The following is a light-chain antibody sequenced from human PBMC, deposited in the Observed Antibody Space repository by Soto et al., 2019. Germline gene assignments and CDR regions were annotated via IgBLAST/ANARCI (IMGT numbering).Light chain of an antibody. CDR2: DAS. CDR1: QSVSSY. CDR3: QQRSNWPSST. J-gene: IGKJ2*02. Sequence: EIVLTQSPATLSLSPGERATLSGRASQSVSSYLAWYQQKPGQAPRLLIYDASNRATGIPARFSGSGSGTDFTLTISSLEPEDFAVYYCQQRSNWPSSTFGQGTKLEIK. V-gene: IGKV3-11*01.